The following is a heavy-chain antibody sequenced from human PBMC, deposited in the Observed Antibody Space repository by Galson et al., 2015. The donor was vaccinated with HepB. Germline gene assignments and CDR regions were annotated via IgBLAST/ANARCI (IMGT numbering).Heavy chain of an antibody. CDR3: GRVGHDYGDYYFDY. J-gene: IGHJ4*02. V-gene: IGHV1-46*04. Sequence: SVKVSCKASGYTFTKYYMHWVRQAPGQGIEWMGIINPSSGDTTYAQELKGRVTMTRDTSTSTVYMELNSLKSEDTAVYYCGRVGHDYGDYYFDYWGQGTLVTVSS. D-gene: IGHD4-17*01. CDR1: GYTFTKYY. CDR2: INPSSGDT.